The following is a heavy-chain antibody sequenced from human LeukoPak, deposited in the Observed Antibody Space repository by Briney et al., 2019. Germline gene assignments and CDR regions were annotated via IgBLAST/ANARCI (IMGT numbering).Heavy chain of an antibody. CDR3: ARDWDNFDY. D-gene: IGHD1-26*01. V-gene: IGHV3-48*02. CDR1: GFTFSNYS. CDR2: ITGKSDII. J-gene: IGHJ4*02. Sequence: PGGSLRLSCAASGFTFSNYSRNWVGQALGRGLEWVSYITGKSDIIYYADSLKGRFTISRDNAKNSVYLQMNSLRDEDTAVYYCARDWDNFDYWGQGTLVTVSS.